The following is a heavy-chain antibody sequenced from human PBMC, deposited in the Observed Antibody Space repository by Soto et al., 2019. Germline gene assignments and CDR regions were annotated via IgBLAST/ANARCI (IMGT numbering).Heavy chain of an antibody. D-gene: IGHD5-18*01. Sequence: QVQLVQAGAEVKKPGSSVKVSCKASGGTFSSYTISWVRQAPGQGLEWMGRIIPILGIANNAQKFQGRVTINADKSTITAYRELSSLRPEDTAVYYCVRFSMPSYCDYWGQGTLVTVS. J-gene: IGHJ4*02. V-gene: IGHV1-69*02. CDR2: IIPILGIA. CDR1: GGTFSSYT. CDR3: VRFSMPSYCDY.